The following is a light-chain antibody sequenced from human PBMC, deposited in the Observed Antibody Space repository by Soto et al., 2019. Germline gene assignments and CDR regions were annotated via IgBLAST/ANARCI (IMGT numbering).Light chain of an antibody. CDR1: QSISSW. CDR3: QHYNSYSEA. Sequence: DIQMTQSPSTLSASVGDRVTITFRASQSISSWLAWYQQKPGKAPKLLIYKASTLKSGVPSRFSGSGSGTEFTLTISSLQPDDFATYYCQHYNSYSEAFGQGNKV. V-gene: IGKV1-5*03. J-gene: IGKJ1*01. CDR2: KAS.